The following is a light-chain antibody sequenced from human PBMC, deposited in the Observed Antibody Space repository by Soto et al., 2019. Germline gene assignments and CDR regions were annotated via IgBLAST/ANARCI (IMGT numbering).Light chain of an antibody. J-gene: IGLJ2*01. Sequence: QSALTQPPSASGSPGQSVTISCTGTSSDVGAYDYVSWYQQHPGKAPKLMIYAVSKRPSGVPDRFSGSKSGNTASLTVSGLQAEDEADYYCSSYAGSNNHVVFGGGTKLTVL. CDR1: SSDVGAYDY. CDR2: AVS. V-gene: IGLV2-8*01. CDR3: SSYAGSNNHVV.